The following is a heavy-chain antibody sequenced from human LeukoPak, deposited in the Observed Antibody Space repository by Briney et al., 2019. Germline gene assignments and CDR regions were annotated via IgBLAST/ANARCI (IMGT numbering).Heavy chain of an antibody. CDR2: IYTSGST. J-gene: IGHJ5*02. CDR1: GASFNSYY. CDR3: ARGLLWFGELFPNWFDP. Sequence: SETLSLTCTVSGASFNSYYWSWLRQPAGKGLEWIGRIYTSGSTNYNPSLKSRVTIPVDTSKNQFSLKLSSGTAADTAVYYCARGLLWFGELFPNWFDPWGQGTLVTVSS. D-gene: IGHD3-10*01. V-gene: IGHV4-4*07.